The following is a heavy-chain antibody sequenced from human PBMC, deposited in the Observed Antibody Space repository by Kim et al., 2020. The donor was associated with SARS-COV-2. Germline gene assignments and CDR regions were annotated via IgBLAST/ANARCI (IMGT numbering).Heavy chain of an antibody. Sequence: NPSHKSRVNISVDRSKNQFSLKRGAVTAADTAVYYCARGTIFGVAFDYWGQGTLVTVSS. CDR3: ARGTIFGVAFDY. J-gene: IGHJ4*02. V-gene: IGHV4-30-2*01. D-gene: IGHD3-3*01.